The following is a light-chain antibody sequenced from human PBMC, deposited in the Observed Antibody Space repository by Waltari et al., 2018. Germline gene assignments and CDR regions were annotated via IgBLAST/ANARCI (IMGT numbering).Light chain of an antibody. V-gene: IGKV3-15*01. Sequence: EIVMTQSPATVSVSPGERVTLSSRAGQLVSSNLAWFQHKPGQTPRLLIYGASSRATGVPARFSGSGSGTDFTLTISSLQSEDFAVYYCQQYNNWPLTFGGGTQVEIK. J-gene: IGKJ4*01. CDR1: QLVSSN. CDR2: GAS. CDR3: QQYNNWPLT.